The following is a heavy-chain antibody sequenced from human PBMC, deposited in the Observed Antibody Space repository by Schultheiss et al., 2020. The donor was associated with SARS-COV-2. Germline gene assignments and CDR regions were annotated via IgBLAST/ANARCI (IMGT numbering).Heavy chain of an antibody. J-gene: IGHJ6*04. CDR3: ARGRGGYYDYYGMDV. CDR1: GGSISSYY. CDR2: IYYSGST. V-gene: IGHV4-59*08. Sequence: SETLSLTCTVSGGSISSYYWSWIRQPPGKGLEWIGNIYYSGSTNYNPSLKSRVTISVDTSKNQFSLKLSSVTAAETAVYYCARGRGGYYDYYGMDVWGKGTTVTVSS. D-gene: IGHD3-10*01.